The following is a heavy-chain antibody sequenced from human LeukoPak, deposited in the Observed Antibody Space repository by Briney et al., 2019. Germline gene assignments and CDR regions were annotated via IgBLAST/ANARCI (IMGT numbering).Heavy chain of an antibody. D-gene: IGHD4-23*01. V-gene: IGHV1-2*06. CDR1: GYTFTSYY. CDR3: ARDGGNFGLDY. CDR2: INPNSGGT. J-gene: IGHJ4*02. Sequence: ASVKVSCKASGYTFTSYYMHWVRQAPGQGLGWMGRINPNSGGTNYAQKFQGRVTMTRDTSISTAYMELSRLRSDDTAVYYCARDGGNFGLDYWGQGTLVTVSS.